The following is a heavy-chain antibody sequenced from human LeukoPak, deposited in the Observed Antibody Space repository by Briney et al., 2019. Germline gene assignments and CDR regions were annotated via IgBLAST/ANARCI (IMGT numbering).Heavy chain of an antibody. Sequence: SETLSLTCTVSGGSISSSSYYWGWIRQPPGKGLEWIGSIYYSGSTYYNPSLKSRVTISVDTSKNQFSLKLSSVTAADTAVYYCARHIRPGYSYGLFDYWGQGILVTVSS. D-gene: IGHD5-18*01. V-gene: IGHV4-39*01. CDR2: IYYSGST. CDR3: ARHIRPGYSYGLFDY. J-gene: IGHJ4*02. CDR1: GGSISSSSYY.